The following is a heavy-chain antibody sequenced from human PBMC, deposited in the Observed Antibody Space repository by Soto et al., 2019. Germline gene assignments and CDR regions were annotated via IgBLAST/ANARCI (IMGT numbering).Heavy chain of an antibody. D-gene: IGHD3-3*01. J-gene: IGHJ6*02. Sequence: GESLKISCKGSGYSFTSYWIGWVRQMPGKGLEWMGIICPGDSDTRYSPSFQGQVTISADKSISTAYLQWSSLKASDTAMYYCARRYDFWSGNYYYGMDVWGQGTTVTVSS. CDR1: GYSFTSYW. CDR3: ARRYDFWSGNYYYGMDV. CDR2: ICPGDSDT. V-gene: IGHV5-51*01.